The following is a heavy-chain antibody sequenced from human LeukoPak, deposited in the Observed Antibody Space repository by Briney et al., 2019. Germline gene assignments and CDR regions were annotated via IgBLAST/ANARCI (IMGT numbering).Heavy chain of an antibody. V-gene: IGHV4-59*01. Sequence: SETLSLTCTVSGGSISSYYWSWIRQPPGKRLEWIGYTSYSGSTDYNPSLKSRVTMSVDASKNQFSLKLSSVTAADTAVYYCGRRTYYDTLTGYTYWYFDLWGRGTLVTVSS. CDR2: TSYSGST. J-gene: IGHJ2*01. CDR3: GRRTYYDTLTGYTYWYFDL. CDR1: GGSISSYY. D-gene: IGHD3-9*01.